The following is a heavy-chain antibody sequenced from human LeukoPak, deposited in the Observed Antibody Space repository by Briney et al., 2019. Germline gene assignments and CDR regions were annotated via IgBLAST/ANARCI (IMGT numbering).Heavy chain of an antibody. J-gene: IGHJ4*02. Sequence: ASVKVSCKTSGYTFTDYFIQWVRHAPGQGLEWMGWINPNSGGTSYAQKFQGRVTMTRDTSISTAYMELSSLKSDDTAVYYCARDYELGTAGTAYEYFDNWGQGTLVTVSS. CDR3: ARDYELGTAGTAYEYFDN. CDR1: GYTFTDYF. CDR2: INPNSGGT. D-gene: IGHD1-1*01. V-gene: IGHV1-2*02.